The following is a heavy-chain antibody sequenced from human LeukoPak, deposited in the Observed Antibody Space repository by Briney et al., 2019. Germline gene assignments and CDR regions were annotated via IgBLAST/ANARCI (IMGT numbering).Heavy chain of an antibody. CDR1: GFTVSSNY. Sequence: PGGSLRLSCTTSGFTVSSNYMSWVRQAPGKGLEWVSIIYSGGSTYYADSVKGRFTISRDNSKNTLYLQMNSLRAEDTAVYYCARVGSPDMAFDIWGQGTMVTVSS. V-gene: IGHV3-53*01. J-gene: IGHJ3*02. CDR2: IYSGGST. CDR3: ARVGSPDMAFDI. D-gene: IGHD1-26*01.